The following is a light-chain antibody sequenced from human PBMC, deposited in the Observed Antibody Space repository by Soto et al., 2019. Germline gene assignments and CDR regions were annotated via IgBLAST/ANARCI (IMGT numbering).Light chain of an antibody. J-gene: IGLJ2*01. CDR1: SSNIGNNY. CDR2: DNN. CDR3: GTWDSSLSVVV. V-gene: IGLV1-51*01. Sequence: QSVLTQPHSVSAAAGQKVTISCSGSSSNIGNNYVSWYQQLPGTAPKLLIYDNNKRPSGIPDRFSGSKSGTSATLGITGLQTGYEADYYCGTWDSSLSVVVFGGGTKLTVL.